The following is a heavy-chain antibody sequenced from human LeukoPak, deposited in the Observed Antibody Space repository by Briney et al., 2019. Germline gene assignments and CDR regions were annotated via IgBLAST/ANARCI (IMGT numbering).Heavy chain of an antibody. CDR3: ARGPLGFWSGYSVGY. CDR2: ISYDESNT. D-gene: IGHD3-3*01. CDR1: GFTFSSYA. Sequence: GGSLRLSCAASGFTFSSYAMHWVRQAPGKGLEWVALISYDESNTFYADSVKGRFTISRDNSKNTLYLQMNSLRVEDTAVYYCARGPLGFWSGYSVGYWGQGTLVTVSS. V-gene: IGHV3-30*04. J-gene: IGHJ4*02.